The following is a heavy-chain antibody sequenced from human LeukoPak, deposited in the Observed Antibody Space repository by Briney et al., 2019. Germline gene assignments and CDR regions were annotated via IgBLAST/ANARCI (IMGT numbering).Heavy chain of an antibody. V-gene: IGHV3-48*03. CDR1: GFIFSSYE. D-gene: IGHD3-22*01. CDR3: VRGGGSAYKYNAFDI. CDR2: ISISGTTI. Sequence: PGGSLRLSCAASGFIFSSYEMNWVRQAPGEGLEWISYISISGTTIYYAESVKGRFTISRDNTKNSLYLQMNSLRAEDTAVYYCVRGGGSAYKYNAFDIWGQGTMVTGSS. J-gene: IGHJ3*02.